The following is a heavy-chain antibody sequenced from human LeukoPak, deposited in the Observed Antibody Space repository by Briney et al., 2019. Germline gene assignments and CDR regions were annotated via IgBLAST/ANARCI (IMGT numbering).Heavy chain of an antibody. V-gene: IGHV3-7*01. CDR3: ARVGAWELQRVFDY. J-gene: IGHJ4*02. D-gene: IGHD6-25*01. Sequence: GGSLRLSCAASGFTFYSYWMIWVRQVPGKGLEWVANIKQGGSESYYVDSVKGRFTISRDNAKNSVYLQMDSLRVEDTAVYYCARVGAWELQRVFDYWGQGTLVTVSS. CDR2: IKQGGSES. CDR1: GFTFYSYW.